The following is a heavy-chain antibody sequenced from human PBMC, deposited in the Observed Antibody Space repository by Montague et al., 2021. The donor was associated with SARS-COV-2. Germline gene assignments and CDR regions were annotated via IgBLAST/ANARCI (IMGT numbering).Heavy chain of an antibody. D-gene: IGHD3-10*01. CDR1: GDSITRHN. CDR2: MHFTGKT. V-gene: IGHV4-4*07. CDR3: ARDRFDFGAGRQGTIDF. Sequence: SETLSLTCRVSGDSITRHNWSWIRQPAGKRLEWIGRMHFTGKTNFSPFFSSRLTMSADTSKNQFSLKLTSVTAADTAIYFCARDRFDFGAGRQGTIDFWGQGTLVTVSS. J-gene: IGHJ4*02.